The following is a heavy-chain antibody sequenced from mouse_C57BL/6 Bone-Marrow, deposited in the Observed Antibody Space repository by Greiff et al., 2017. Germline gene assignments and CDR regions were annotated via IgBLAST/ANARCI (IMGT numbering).Heavy chain of an antibody. CDR1: GYTFTSYW. V-gene: IGHV1-50*01. Sequence: VQLQQPGAELVKPGASVKLSCKASGYTFTSYWMQWVKQRPGQGLEWIGEIDPSDSYTNYNQKFKGKATLTVDPSSSTAYMQLSSLTSEDSAVYYCAREGSWVLFGYWGQGTTLTVSS. CDR2: IDPSDSYT. D-gene: IGHD4-1*01. CDR3: AREGSWVLFGY. J-gene: IGHJ2*01.